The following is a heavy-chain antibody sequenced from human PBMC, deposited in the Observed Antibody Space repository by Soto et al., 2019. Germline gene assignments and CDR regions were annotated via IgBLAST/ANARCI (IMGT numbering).Heavy chain of an antibody. D-gene: IGHD6-19*01. CDR3: ARGRLPLCSSGWYGPAPTYDY. V-gene: IGHV1-46*01. CDR1: GYTFTSYY. Sequence: GASVKVSCKASGYTFTSYYMHWVRQAPGQGLEWMGIINPSGGSTSYAQKFQGRVTMTRDTSTSTVYMELSSLRSEDTAVYYCARGRLPLCSSGWYGPAPTYDYWGQGTLVTVSS. CDR2: INPSGGST. J-gene: IGHJ4*02.